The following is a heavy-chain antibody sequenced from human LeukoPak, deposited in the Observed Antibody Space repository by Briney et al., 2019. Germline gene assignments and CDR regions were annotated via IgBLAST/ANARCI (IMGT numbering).Heavy chain of an antibody. CDR2: ISYDGSNK. J-gene: IGHJ4*02. CDR3: AKASFMVRGVIKYYFDY. Sequence: QPGRSLRLSCAASGFTFSSYGMHWVRQAPGKGLEWVAVISYDGSNKYYADSVKGRFTISRDNSKNTLYLQMNSLRAEDTAVYYCAKASFMVRGVIKYYFDYWGQGTLVTVSS. D-gene: IGHD3-10*01. CDR1: GFTFSSYG. V-gene: IGHV3-30*18.